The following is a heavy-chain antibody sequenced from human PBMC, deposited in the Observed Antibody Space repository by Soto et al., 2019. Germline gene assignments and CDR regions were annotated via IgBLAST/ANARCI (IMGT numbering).Heavy chain of an antibody. CDR2: INPNSGGT. D-gene: IGHD3-3*01. J-gene: IGHJ6*02. Sequence: ASVKVSCKASGYTFTGYYMHWVRQAPGQGLEWMGWINPNSGGTNYAQKFQGWVTMTRDTSISTAYMELSRLRSDDTAVYYCARDIHPYYDFWSGYSVGPYYYYGMDVWGQGTTVTVSS. CDR3: ARDIHPYYDFWSGYSVGPYYYYGMDV. CDR1: GYTFTGYY. V-gene: IGHV1-2*04.